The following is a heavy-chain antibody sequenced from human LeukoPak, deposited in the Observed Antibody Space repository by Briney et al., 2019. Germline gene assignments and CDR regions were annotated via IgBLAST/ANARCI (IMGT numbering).Heavy chain of an antibody. CDR2: IDYSGST. CDR1: GDSISSYY. D-gene: IGHD6-19*01. CDR3: ARVSGWYGVDY. J-gene: IGHJ4*02. Sequence: SETLSLTCTVSGDSISSYYWSWIRQPPGKGLEWIGYIDYSGSTNCNPSLKSRLTMSIDTSKNQFSLKLSSVTAADTAVFYCARVSGWYGVDYWGQGTLVTVSS. V-gene: IGHV4-59*01.